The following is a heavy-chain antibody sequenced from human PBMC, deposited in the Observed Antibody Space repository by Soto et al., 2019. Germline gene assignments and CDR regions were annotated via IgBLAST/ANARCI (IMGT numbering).Heavy chain of an antibody. D-gene: IGHD2-8*02. CDR2: FSLSGTT. CDR3: ARGMTPPGAPAWYYFDS. V-gene: IGHV4-4*07. J-gene: IGHJ4*02. Sequence: KSSETLSLTCTVPGASITGTSYWSWIRQPAGKGLEWIGRFSLSGTTNYNPSLRSRVTMSADVSKNQFSLRLTSVTAADTALYYCARGMTPPGAPAWYYFDSWGQGTLVTVSS. CDR1: GASITGTSY.